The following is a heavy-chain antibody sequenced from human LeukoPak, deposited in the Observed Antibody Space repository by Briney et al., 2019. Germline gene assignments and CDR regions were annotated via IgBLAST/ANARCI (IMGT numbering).Heavy chain of an antibody. Sequence: GESLKISCKGSGYSFTSYWIGWVRQMPGKGLEWMGIIYPGDSDTRYSPSFQGQVTISADKSIRTAYLQWSSLKASDTAMYYCARQSSSYSSSWYYYYYGMDVWGQGTTVTVSS. V-gene: IGHV5-51*01. D-gene: IGHD6-13*01. CDR2: IYPGDSDT. CDR1: GYSFTSYW. CDR3: ARQSSSYSSSWYYYYYGMDV. J-gene: IGHJ6*02.